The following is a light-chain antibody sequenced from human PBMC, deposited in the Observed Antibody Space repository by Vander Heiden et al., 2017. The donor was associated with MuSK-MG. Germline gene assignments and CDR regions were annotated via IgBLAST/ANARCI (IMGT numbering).Light chain of an antibody. V-gene: IGKV1-33*01. CDR3: QHEDNFPKA. J-gene: IGKJ1*01. CDR2: DAS. CDR1: EDINKY. Sequence: DIQMTQSPSSLSASVGDRVTITCQASEDINKYLNWYQQKPGKAPKVLIYDASNLETGVSSSFSGSGSGTDFTFTISSLQPEDFATYYCQHEDNFPKAFGQGTKVEIK.